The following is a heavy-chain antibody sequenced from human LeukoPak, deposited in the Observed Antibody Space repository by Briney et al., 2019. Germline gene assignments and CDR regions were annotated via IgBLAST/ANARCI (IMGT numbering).Heavy chain of an antibody. J-gene: IGHJ4*02. CDR1: GFTFSSYA. CDR3: AKEGDCSSTSCYPRVHFDY. V-gene: IGHV3-23*01. D-gene: IGHD2-2*01. CDR2: ISGSGGST. Sequence: GGSLRLSCAASGFTFSSYAMSWVRQAPGKGLEWVSAISGSGGSTYYADSVKGRFTISRDNSKNTLYPQMNSLRAEDTAVYYCAKEGDCSSTSCYPRVHFDYWGQGTLVTVSS.